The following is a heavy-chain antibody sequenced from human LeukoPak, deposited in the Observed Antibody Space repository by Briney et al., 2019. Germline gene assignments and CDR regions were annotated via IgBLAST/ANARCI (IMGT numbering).Heavy chain of an antibody. V-gene: IGHV1-69*13. D-gene: IGHD3-3*01. CDR3: ARAPVTHIFVTPPPVGGMDV. CDR1: GGTFSSYA. CDR2: IIPIFGTA. Sequence: SVKVSCKASGGTFSSYAISWVRQAPGQGLEWMGGIIPIFGTANYAQKFQGRVTITADESTSTAYMELSSLRSEDTAVYYCARAPVTHIFVTPPPVGGMDVWGQGTTVTVSS. J-gene: IGHJ6*02.